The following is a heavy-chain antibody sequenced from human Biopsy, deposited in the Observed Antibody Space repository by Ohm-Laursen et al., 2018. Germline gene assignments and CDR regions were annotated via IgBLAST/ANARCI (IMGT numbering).Heavy chain of an antibody. CDR1: GFTFSRYG. CDR2: TFESGDTT. J-gene: IGHJ4*02. D-gene: IGHD5-18*01. CDR3: AKTLGDSYGSRYFDY. V-gene: IGHV3-23*01. Sequence: SLRLSCSASGFTFSRYGMGWVRQAPGKGLEWVSVTFESGDTTHYGDSVKGRFGVSRDNSKSTLYLQMNSLRAEDTAVYYCAKTLGDSYGSRYFDYWGQGTLVTVSS.